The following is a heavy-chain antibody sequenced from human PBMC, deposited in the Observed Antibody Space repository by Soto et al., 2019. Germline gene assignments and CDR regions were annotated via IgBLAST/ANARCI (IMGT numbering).Heavy chain of an antibody. CDR1: GFTFTSYS. CDR3: AREMGACSDSSCYPGPYDS. V-gene: IGHV3-48*02. D-gene: IGHD3-16*01. CDR2: ITSKSTTI. Sequence: HPVGSLRLSCAASGFTFTSYSMNWVRQAPGQGLEWVSYITSKSTTIKYADSVKGRFTVSRDNAKNSLYPQLNSLRDEDTAVYYCAREMGACSDSSCYPGPYDSWGQGTLVTVSS. J-gene: IGHJ5*02.